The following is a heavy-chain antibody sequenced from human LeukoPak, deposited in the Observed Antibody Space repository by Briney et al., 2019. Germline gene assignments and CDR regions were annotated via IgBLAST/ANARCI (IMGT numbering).Heavy chain of an antibody. CDR2: IYSGGST. CDR3: ARDRVTEVFDY. J-gene: IGHJ4*02. V-gene: IGHV3-53*01. Sequence: GSLRLSCAASGFTVSSNYMSWVRPAPGKGLEWVSVIYSGGSTYYADSVKGRFTVSRDNAKNSLYLQMNSLRAEDTAVYYCARDRVTEVFDYWGQGTLVTVSS. CDR1: GFTVSSNY. D-gene: IGHD5-18*01.